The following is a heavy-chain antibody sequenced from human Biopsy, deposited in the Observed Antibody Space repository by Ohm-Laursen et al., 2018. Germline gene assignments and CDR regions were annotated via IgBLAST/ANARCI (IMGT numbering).Heavy chain of an antibody. V-gene: IGHV4-39*01. Sequence: SDTLSLTCTLSGGSISSRTHYWGWIRQTPGKGLEWIGTVYYSGTTYDNPSLKNRVIISVDTAKNQFSLSLKTVTAADTAVHYGGRHDLSDFWSGCPNFLDRWGQGTLVTVSS. CDR1: GGSISSRTHY. J-gene: IGHJ5*02. D-gene: IGHD3-3*01. CDR2: VYYSGTT. CDR3: GRHDLSDFWSGCPNFLDR.